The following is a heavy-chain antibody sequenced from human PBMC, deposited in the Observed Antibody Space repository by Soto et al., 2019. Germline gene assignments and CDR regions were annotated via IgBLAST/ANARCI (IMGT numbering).Heavy chain of an antibody. CDR2: INPNSGDT. D-gene: IGHD6-6*01. CDR3: ARDGDSSSPFAI. Sequence: QVQLVQSGAEVKKPGASVKVSCKASGYTFTGNYMHWVRQAPGQGLEWMGWINPNSGDTNYAQKLQGRVTVTRDTSISTAYMELSRLRSADTAVYYCARDGDSSSPFAIWGQGTMVTVSS. V-gene: IGHV1-2*02. J-gene: IGHJ3*02. CDR1: GYTFTGNY.